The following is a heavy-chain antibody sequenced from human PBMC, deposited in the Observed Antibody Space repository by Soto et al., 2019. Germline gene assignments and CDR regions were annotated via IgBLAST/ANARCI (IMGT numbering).Heavy chain of an antibody. CDR3: ARDSGAPAALVPNLDY. D-gene: IGHD1-26*01. CDR2: INPSGGST. J-gene: IGHJ4*02. CDR1: GYTFTSYY. V-gene: IGHV1-46*01. Sequence: QVQLVQSGAEVKKPGASVKVSCKASGYTFTSYYMHWVRQAPGQGLEWMGIINPSGGSTSYAQKFQRRVTMTRDTSTSTVYMELSSLRSEDTAVYYCARDSGAPAALVPNLDYWGQGTLVTVSS.